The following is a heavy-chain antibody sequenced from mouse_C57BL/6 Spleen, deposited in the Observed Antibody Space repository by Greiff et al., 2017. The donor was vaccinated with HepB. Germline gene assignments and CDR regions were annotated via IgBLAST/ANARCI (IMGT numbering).Heavy chain of an antibody. CDR1: GFTFSDAW. Sequence: EVKLVESGGGLVQPGGSMKLSCAASGFTFSDAWMDWVRQSPEKGLEWVAEIRNKANNHATYYAESVKGRFTISRDDSKSSVYLQMNSLRAEDPGIYYCTQHPGPYWYFDVWGTGTTVTVSS. CDR3: TQHPGPYWYFDV. V-gene: IGHV6-6*01. CDR2: IRNKANNHAT. J-gene: IGHJ1*03.